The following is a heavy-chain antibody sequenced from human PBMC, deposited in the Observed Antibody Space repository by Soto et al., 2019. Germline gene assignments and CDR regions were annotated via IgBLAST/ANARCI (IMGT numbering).Heavy chain of an antibody. J-gene: IGHJ6*02. Sequence: ASVKVSCKASGGTFSSYAISWVRQAPGQGLEWMGWISAYNGNTNYAQKLQGRVTMTTDTSTSTAYMELRSLRSDDTAVYYCARTGVAIVATYYYGMDVWGQGTTVTVSS. CDR3: ARTGVAIVATYYYGMDV. V-gene: IGHV1-18*01. D-gene: IGHD5-12*01. CDR1: GGTFSSYA. CDR2: ISAYNGNT.